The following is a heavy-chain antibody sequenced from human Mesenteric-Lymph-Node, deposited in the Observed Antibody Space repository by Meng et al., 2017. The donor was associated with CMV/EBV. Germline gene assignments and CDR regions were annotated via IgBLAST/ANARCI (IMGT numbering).Heavy chain of an antibody. V-gene: IGHV4-61*01. CDR2: VYSSGGT. CDR3: ARLLEGLDY. Sequence: LTCTVSGGSVSRGRYYWSWIRRPQGRGLEWIGYVYSSGGTNYNPSLKSRVTISLDTSRNQFSLKLSSVTAADTAVYYCARLLEGLDYWGQGTLVTVSS. CDR1: GGSVSRGRYY. J-gene: IGHJ4*02. D-gene: IGHD3-3*01.